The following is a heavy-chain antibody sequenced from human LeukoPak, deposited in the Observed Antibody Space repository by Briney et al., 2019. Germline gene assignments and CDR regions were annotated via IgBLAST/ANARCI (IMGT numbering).Heavy chain of an antibody. Sequence: GGSLRLSCTASGFTFSSYWMSWVRQAPGKGLEWVANIKQDGSAKYYVDSVKDRFTISRDNAKNSLYLQMNSLRAEGTAVYYCAQEHVDSSGYYYVPNWFDPWGQGTLVIVSS. CDR3: AQEHVDSSGYYYVPNWFDP. CDR2: IKQDGSAK. D-gene: IGHD3-22*01. CDR1: GFTFSSYW. J-gene: IGHJ5*02. V-gene: IGHV3-7*01.